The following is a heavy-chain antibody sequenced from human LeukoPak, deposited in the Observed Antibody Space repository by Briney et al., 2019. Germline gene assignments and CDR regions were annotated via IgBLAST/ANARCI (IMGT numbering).Heavy chain of an antibody. V-gene: IGHV3-30*02. CDR3: AKAPVTSCRGAYCYPFDS. J-gene: IGHJ4*02. CDR1: GFTFSSYG. Sequence: GGSLRLSCAASGFTFSSYGMHWVRQAPGKGLEWVAFIRYDGSNKYYADSVKGRFTISRDNSKNTLYLQMNSLRAEDAAVYFCAKAPVTSCRGAYCYPFDSWGQGALVTVSS. D-gene: IGHD2-21*01. CDR2: IRYDGSNK.